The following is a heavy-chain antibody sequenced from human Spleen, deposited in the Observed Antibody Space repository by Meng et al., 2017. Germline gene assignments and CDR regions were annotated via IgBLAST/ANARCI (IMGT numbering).Heavy chain of an antibody. Sequence: QVHLTESGPGLVKPSQTLSLTCTVSGGSISSGGYYWSWVRQHPGKGLEWIGYIYYSASTHYNPSLKSRVTMSIDTSKNHFSLKVTSVTAADTAVYYWARDRSGYANYDYWGQGTLVTVS. D-gene: IGHD6-25*01. CDR1: GGSISSGGYY. CDR3: ARDRSGYANYDY. J-gene: IGHJ4*02. CDR2: IYYSAST. V-gene: IGHV4-31*03.